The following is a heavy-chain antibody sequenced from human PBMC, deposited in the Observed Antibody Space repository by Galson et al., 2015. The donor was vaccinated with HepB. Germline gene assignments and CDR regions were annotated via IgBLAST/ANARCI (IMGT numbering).Heavy chain of an antibody. CDR1: GGTFSSYA. V-gene: IGHV1-3*01. D-gene: IGHD6-19*01. J-gene: IGHJ5*02. CDR2: INAGNGNT. CDR3: ARDPSSSGWYRPCWFDP. Sequence: SVKASCKASGGTFSSYAISWVRQAPGQGLEWMGWINAGNGNTKYSQKFQGRVTITRDTSASTAYMELSSLRSEDTAVYYCARDPSSSGWYRPCWFDPWGQGTLVTVSS.